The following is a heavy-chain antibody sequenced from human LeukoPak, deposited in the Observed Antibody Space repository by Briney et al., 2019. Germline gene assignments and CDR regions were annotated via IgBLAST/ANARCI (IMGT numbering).Heavy chain of an antibody. CDR2: IYTGGST. V-gene: IGHV3-53*01. J-gene: IGHJ4*02. CDR3: ARGRFGVFYFDS. CDR1: GFTVSGHY. D-gene: IGHD3-10*01. Sequence: GGSLRLSCAASGFTVSGHYLTSVRQAPGKGLEWVSVIYTGGSTYYADSVKGRFTISRDISKNTVDLQMNSLRAEDTAVYYCARGRFGVFYFDSWGQGTMVTVSS.